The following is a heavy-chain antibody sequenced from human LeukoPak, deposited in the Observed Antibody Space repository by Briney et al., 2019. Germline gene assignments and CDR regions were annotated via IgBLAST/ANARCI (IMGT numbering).Heavy chain of an antibody. J-gene: IGHJ4*02. CDR3: ARGILWFGELSSLGY. CDR2: INAGNGNT. Sequence: ASVKVSCKTSGYSFTGYAMHWVRQAPGQRLEWMGWINAGNGNTKYSQKFQDRVTITRDTSASTAYMELSSLKSEDTAVYYCARGILWFGELSSLGYWGQGTLVTVSS. D-gene: IGHD3-10*01. V-gene: IGHV1-3*01. CDR1: GYSFTGYA.